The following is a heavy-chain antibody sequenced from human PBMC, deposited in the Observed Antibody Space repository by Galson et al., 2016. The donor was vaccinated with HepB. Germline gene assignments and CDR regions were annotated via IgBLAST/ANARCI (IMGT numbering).Heavy chain of an antibody. V-gene: IGHV3-23*01. CDR3: AKDQLIVVVPAAGNWFGP. Sequence: SLRLSCAASGFTFNNYAMSWVRQAPGKGLEWVSGISGSGTATYYPDSVKGRFTISGDNPKSTLYLQMNDLTAEDTAIYYCAKDQLIVVVPAAGNWFGPWGPGTQVTVSS. D-gene: IGHD2-2*01. CDR1: GFTFNNYA. CDR2: ISGSGTAT. J-gene: IGHJ5*02.